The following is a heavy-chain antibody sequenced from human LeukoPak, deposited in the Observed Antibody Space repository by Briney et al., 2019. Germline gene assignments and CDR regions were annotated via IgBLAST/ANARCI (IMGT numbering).Heavy chain of an antibody. J-gene: IGHJ4*02. CDR3: ARVTIVTPGDKFDY. Sequence: SETLSLTCAVSGGSISSSNWWSWVRQPPGKGLEWIGEIYHSGSTNYNPSLKSRVTISVDKSKNQFSLKLSSVTAADTAVYYCARVTIVTPGDKFDYWGQGTLVTVSS. V-gene: IGHV4-4*02. CDR2: IYHSGST. D-gene: IGHD4-11*01. CDR1: GGSISSSNW.